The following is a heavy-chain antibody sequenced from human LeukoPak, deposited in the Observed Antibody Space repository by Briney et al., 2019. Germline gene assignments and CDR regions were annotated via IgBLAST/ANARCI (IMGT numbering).Heavy chain of an antibody. Sequence: ASVKVSCKASGYTFTGYYMHWVRQAPGQGLEWMGWTNPNSGGTNYAQKFQGRVTMTRDTSISTAYMELSRLRSDDTAVYYCATVHSSGWYTLFDYWGQGTLVTVAS. CDR1: GYTFTGYY. V-gene: IGHV1-2*02. CDR2: TNPNSGGT. CDR3: ATVHSSGWYTLFDY. D-gene: IGHD6-19*01. J-gene: IGHJ4*02.